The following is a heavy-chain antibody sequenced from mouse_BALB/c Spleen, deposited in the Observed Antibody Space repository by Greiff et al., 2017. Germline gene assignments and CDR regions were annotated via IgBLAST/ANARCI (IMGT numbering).Heavy chain of an antibody. CDR2: INPSTGYT. CDR1: GYTFTSYW. J-gene: IGHJ3*01. D-gene: IGHD2-14*01. CDR3: ARPYYRYDRFAY. Sequence: QVQLQQSGAELAKPGASVKMSCKASGYTFTSYWMHWVKQRPGQGLEWIGYINPSTGYTEYNQKFKDKATLTADKSSSTAYMQLSSLTSEDSAVYYCARPYYRYDRFAYWGQGTLVTVSA. V-gene: IGHV1-7*01.